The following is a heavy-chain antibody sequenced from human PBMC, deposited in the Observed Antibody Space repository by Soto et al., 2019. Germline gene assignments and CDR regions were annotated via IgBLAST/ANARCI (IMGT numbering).Heavy chain of an antibody. V-gene: IGHV4-31*03. CDR1: GGSISGAGYY. CDR3: ARAWTAAAGWANWFDL. CDR2: IYYSGTT. D-gene: IGHD6-13*01. Sequence: QVQLQESGPGLVEPSQTLSLTCTVSGGSISGAGYYWSWIRQNPGKGLEWIGYIYYSGTTYYNPSLKSRPTISLDTSKTQLSLNLKSVTAADTAVYYCARAWTAAAGWANWFDLWGQGTLVTVSS. J-gene: IGHJ5*02.